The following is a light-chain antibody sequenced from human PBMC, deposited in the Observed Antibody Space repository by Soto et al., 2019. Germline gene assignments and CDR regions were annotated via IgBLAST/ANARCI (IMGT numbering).Light chain of an antibody. CDR1: ALPKKY. CDR3: YSTDSSGNHRV. V-gene: IGLV3-10*01. J-gene: IGLJ3*02. CDR2: EDI. Sequence: YELTQPPSVSVSPGQTARITCSGDALPKKYGYWYQKKSGQAPVLVIYEDIKRPSGIPERFSGSSSGTMVTLTITGAQVEDEADYYCYSTDSSGNHRVFGGGTKLTVL.